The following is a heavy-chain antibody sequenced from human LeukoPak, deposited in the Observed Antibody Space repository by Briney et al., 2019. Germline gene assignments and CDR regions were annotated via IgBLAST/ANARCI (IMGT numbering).Heavy chain of an antibody. CDR1: GYTFTSYY. Sequence: ASVKVSCKASGYTFTSYYMHWVRQAPGQGLEWMGIISPSGGSTSYAQKFQGRVTMTRDTSTSTVYMELSSLRSENTAVYYCASERGIAAAGTSNYYYYYGMDVWGKGTTVTVSS. CDR3: ASERGIAAAGTSNYYYYYGMDV. D-gene: IGHD6-13*01. CDR2: ISPSGGST. J-gene: IGHJ6*04. V-gene: IGHV1-46*01.